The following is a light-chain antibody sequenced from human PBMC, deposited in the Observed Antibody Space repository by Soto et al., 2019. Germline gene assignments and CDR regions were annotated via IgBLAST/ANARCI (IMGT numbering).Light chain of an antibody. CDR2: AAS. Sequence: VIWMTQSPSLLSASTGDRVTISCRMSQGISIYLAWYQQKPGKAPELLIYAASTLQSGVQSRFSGCGSGTDFTLTISCLQSEDFAPYYCQQYYSFPVTFGQGTKVEIK. CDR1: QGISIY. V-gene: IGKV1D-8*01. CDR3: QQYYSFPVT. J-gene: IGKJ1*01.